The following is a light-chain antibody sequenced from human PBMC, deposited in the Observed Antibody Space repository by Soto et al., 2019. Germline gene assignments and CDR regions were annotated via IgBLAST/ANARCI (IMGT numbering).Light chain of an antibody. Sequence: DIQMTQTPSSLSASVGDRVTITCRTSQTISDYLNWYQHKPGKAPKLLISAASSLQSGVPSRFSGIGSGTDFTLSISSLQPEDFATYYCQQSYSGPLTFGGGTKVDIK. CDR1: QTISDY. V-gene: IGKV1-39*01. J-gene: IGKJ4*01. CDR2: AAS. CDR3: QQSYSGPLT.